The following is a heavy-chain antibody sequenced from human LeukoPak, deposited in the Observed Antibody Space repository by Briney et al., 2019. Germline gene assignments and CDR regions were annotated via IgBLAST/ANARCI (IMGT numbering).Heavy chain of an antibody. J-gene: IGHJ4*02. CDR3: ARGRYCSGGSCFEDYYFDY. D-gene: IGHD2-15*01. CDR1: GGSFSGYY. Sequence: SETLSLTCAVYGGSFSGYYWSWIRQPPGKGLEWIGEINHSGSTNYNPSLKSRVSISVDTSKNQFSLKLSSVTAADTAVYYCARGRYCSGGSCFEDYYFDYWGQGTLVTVSS. CDR2: INHSGST. V-gene: IGHV4-34*01.